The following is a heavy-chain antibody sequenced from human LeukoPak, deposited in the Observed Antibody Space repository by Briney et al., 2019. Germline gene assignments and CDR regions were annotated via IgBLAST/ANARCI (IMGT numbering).Heavy chain of an antibody. Sequence: PGGSLRLSCAASGFAFGTYSMNWVRQAPGKGLEWVSYISSSSIYTNYADSVKGRFTISRDNAKNSLYLQMNSLRAEDTAVYYCAREMSYWGQGTLVTVSS. CDR1: GFAFGTYS. CDR2: ISSSSIYT. CDR3: AREMSY. V-gene: IGHV3-21*05. J-gene: IGHJ4*02.